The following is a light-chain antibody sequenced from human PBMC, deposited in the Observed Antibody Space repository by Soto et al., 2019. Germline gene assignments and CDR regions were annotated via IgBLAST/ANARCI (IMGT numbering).Light chain of an antibody. J-gene: IGKJ2*01. CDR3: QQYNSYSYT. CDR1: QSISNW. V-gene: IGKV1-5*01. CDR2: DAS. Sequence: DIQMTQSPSTLSASAGDRVTITCRASQSISNWLAWYQQQPGKAPKVLIYDASSLESGVPSRFSGSGSGTEFTLTINSLQPDDFATYYCQQYNSYSYTFGQGTKLEIK.